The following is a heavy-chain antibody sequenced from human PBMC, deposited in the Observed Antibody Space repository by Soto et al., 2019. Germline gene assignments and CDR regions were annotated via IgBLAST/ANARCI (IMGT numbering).Heavy chain of an antibody. CDR1: GFTFSSYA. D-gene: IGHD5-12*01. CDR3: ARVSCYHYYYYGMDV. V-gene: IGHV3-30-3*01. Sequence: QVQLVESGGGVVQPGRSLRLSCAASGFTFSSYAMHWVRQAPGKGLEWVAVISYDGSNKYYADSVKGRFTISRDNSKNTLYLQMNSLRAEDTAVYYCARVSCYHYYYYGMDVWGQGTTVTVSS. J-gene: IGHJ6*02. CDR2: ISYDGSNK.